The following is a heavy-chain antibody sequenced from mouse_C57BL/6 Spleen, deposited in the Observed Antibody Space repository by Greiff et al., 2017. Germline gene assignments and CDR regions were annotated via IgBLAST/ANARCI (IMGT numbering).Heavy chain of an antibody. J-gene: IGHJ4*01. Sequence: VHVKQSGAELVKPGASVKLSCTASGFNIKDYYMHWVKQRTEQGLEWIGRIDPEDGETKYAPKFQGKATISADTSSNTAYLQLRSRTSEDTAVYDCAIFYYYGSSHYYAMDYGGQGTSVTVSS. V-gene: IGHV14-2*01. D-gene: IGHD1-1*01. CDR2: IDPEDGET. CDR3: AIFYYYGSSHYYAMDY. CDR1: GFNIKDYY.